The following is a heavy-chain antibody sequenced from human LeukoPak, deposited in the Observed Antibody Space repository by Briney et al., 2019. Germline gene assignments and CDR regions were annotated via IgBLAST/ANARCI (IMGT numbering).Heavy chain of an antibody. CDR2: ISPSGGST. CDR1: GYTFTSNY. CDR3: ARDNSVGDEACWFNP. V-gene: IGHV1-46*01. D-gene: IGHD1-26*01. Sequence: GASVKVSCKAFGYTFTSNYMHWVRQAPGQGPEWMGVISPSGGSTTYAQKFQGRVTLTRDRSTSTDYLELSSLRSEDTPVYYCARDNSVGDEACWFNPWAREPWSPSPQ. J-gene: IGHJ5*02.